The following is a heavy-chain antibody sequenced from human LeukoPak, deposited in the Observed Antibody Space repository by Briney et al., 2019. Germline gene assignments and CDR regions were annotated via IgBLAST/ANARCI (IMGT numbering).Heavy chain of an antibody. V-gene: IGHV3-66*01. CDR1: GFTVRNIY. D-gene: IGHD6-19*01. CDR2: VYSDGST. CDR3: ARLTVSGQLDY. J-gene: IGHJ4*02. Sequence: PGGSLRLSCAASGFTVRNIYMNWVRRAPGKGLEWVSVVYSDGSTYYADSVKGRFTISRDFSKNTLYLQMNSLRVEDTAVYYCARLTVSGQLDYWGQGTLVTVSS.